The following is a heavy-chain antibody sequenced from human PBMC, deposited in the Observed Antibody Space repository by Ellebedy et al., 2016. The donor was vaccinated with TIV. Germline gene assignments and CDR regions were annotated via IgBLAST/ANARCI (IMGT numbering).Heavy chain of an antibody. CDR1: GGTFSSYA. J-gene: IGHJ4*02. D-gene: IGHD3-10*01. CDR2: IIPIFGTA. Sequence: SVKVSCXASGGTFSSYAISWVRQAPGQGLEWMEGIIPIFGTANYAQKFQGRVTITADESTSTAYMELSSLRSEDTAVYYCARESLLWFGAEKHWGQGTLVTVSS. V-gene: IGHV1-69*13. CDR3: ARESLLWFGAEKH.